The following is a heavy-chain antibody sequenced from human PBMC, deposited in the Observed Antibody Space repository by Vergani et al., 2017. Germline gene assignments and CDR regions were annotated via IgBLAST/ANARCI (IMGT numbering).Heavy chain of an antibody. V-gene: IGHV3-15*07. CDR2: IKSTFDRGTT. J-gene: IGHJ6*02. Sequence: EVQLVESGGGIVKPGGSLRLSCVASGFSFRNAWMNWVRRTPGKGLEWVGRIKSTFDRGTTDYASAVKGRFTISRDDSKNTMFLQMNGLKTEDIGVYYFTTYXRYCGDGSCYWLRDHHYYGMDVWGQGTTVTVSS. CDR3: TTYXRYCGDGSCYWLRDHHYYGMDV. CDR1: GFSFRNAW. D-gene: IGHD2-21*01.